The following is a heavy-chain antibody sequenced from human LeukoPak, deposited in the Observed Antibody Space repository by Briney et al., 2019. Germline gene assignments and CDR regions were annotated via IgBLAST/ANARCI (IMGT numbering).Heavy chain of an antibody. CDR1: GGSINSHY. D-gene: IGHD1-26*01. CDR3: ARAPTWDRYYFDY. CDR2: IYFSGSA. V-gene: IGHV4-59*11. Sequence: SETLSLTCTVSGGSINSHYWSWIRQPPGKGLEWIGNIYFSGSASYNPSLKSRVTISVDTSKNQFSLKVSSVTTADTAVYYCARAPTWDRYYFDYWGQETLVTVSS. J-gene: IGHJ4*02.